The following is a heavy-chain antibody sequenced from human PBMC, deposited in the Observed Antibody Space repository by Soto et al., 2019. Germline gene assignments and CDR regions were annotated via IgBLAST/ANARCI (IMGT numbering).Heavy chain of an antibody. CDR3: ARGRGYSSYDYYYYYGMDV. D-gene: IGHD6-13*01. Sequence: PGGSLRLSCAASGFTFRSYPMHWVRQAPGKGLEWVTLISFDGDNKYYGDSVKGRFTISRDNSMNTLYLQMNSLRAEDTAVYYCARGRGYSSYDYYYYYGMDVWCQGTTVTVS. J-gene: IGHJ6*02. CDR1: GFTFRSYP. V-gene: IGHV3-30-3*01. CDR2: ISFDGDNK.